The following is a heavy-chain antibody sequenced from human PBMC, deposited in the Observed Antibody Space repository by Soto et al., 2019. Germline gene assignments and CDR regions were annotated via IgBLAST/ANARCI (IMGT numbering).Heavy chain of an antibody. CDR2: GSGSGGST. CDR3: AKVERSGDLAN. Sequence: GGSLRLSCAASGFTFSRYAMSWVRQAPGPGLGRVSAGSGSGGSTYYADSVKGRFTISRDNSKNTLDLQVNSLRAEDTAVYYCAKVERSGDLANWGQGTLVTVSS. V-gene: IGHV3-23*01. D-gene: IGHD1-1*01. CDR1: GFTFSRYA. J-gene: IGHJ4*02.